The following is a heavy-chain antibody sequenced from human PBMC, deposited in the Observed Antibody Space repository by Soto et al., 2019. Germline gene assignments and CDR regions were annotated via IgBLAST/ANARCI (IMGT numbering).Heavy chain of an antibody. J-gene: IGHJ4*02. CDR2: ISYDGSNK. CDR1: GFTFSSYG. CDR3: AKGGSRWGSGWPYFDY. Sequence: QVQQVESGGGVVQPGRSLRLSCAAYGFTFSSYGMHWVRQAPGKGLEWVAVISYDGSNKYYADSVKGRFTISIDNSKNTLYLQMNSLRAEDTAVYYCAKGGSRWGSGWPYFDYWGQVTLVTVSS. D-gene: IGHD6-19*01. V-gene: IGHV3-30*18.